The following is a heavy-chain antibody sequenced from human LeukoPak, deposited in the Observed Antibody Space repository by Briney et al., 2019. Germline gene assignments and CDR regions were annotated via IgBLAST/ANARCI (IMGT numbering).Heavy chain of an antibody. J-gene: IGHJ5*02. CDR3: ARTIGALERKNWFDP. D-gene: IGHD3-3*01. Sequence: TSVKVSCKASGGTFSSYAISWVRQAPGQGLEWMGGIIPIFGTANYAQKFQGRVTITTDESTSTAYMELSSLRSEDTAVYYCARTIGALERKNWFDPSGQGTLVTVSS. V-gene: IGHV1-69*05. CDR1: GGTFSSYA. CDR2: IIPIFGTA.